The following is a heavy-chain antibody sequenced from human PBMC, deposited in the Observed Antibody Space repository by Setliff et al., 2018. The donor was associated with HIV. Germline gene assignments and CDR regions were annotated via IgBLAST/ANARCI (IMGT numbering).Heavy chain of an antibody. CDR3: TTIPRGYTSNWYSASFD. Sequence: PSETLSLTCAVSGGSITNKYWSWIRQPPGKGLEWLGYVSSSGTTNYTPSLESRLTISVDTSKNQVSLRLSSLTAADTAVYYCTTIPRGYTSNWYSASFDWGQGTLVTVSS. J-gene: IGHJ4*02. D-gene: IGHD6-13*01. CDR2: VSSSGTT. CDR1: GGSITNKY. V-gene: IGHV4-59*01.